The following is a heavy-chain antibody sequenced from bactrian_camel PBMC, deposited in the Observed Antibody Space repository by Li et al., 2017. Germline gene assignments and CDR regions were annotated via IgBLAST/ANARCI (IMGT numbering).Heavy chain of an antibody. D-gene: IGHD3*01. Sequence: HVQLVESGGGSVQAGRSLRLSCATPAITYSMYCMGWFRQAPGKEREGVAAIEAGSDTKYADSVKGRFTISTDNAKNSLYVQMNSLKPEDTAMYYCAADRRRCSWFDRADFAYRGQGTQVTVS. V-gene: IGHV3S53*01. CDR1: AITYSMYC. J-gene: IGHJ6*01. CDR2: IEAGSDT. CDR3: AADRRRCSWFDRADFAY.